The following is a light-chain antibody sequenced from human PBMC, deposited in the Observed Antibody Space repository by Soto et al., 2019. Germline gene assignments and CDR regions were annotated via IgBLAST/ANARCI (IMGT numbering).Light chain of an antibody. V-gene: IGLV1-47*01. Sequence: QSVLTQPPSASGTPGQRVTISCSGSSSNIGSNGVYWYQQLPGTAPKLLIYRNNQRPSGVPDRFSGSKSGTSASLAISGLRSADEADYYCATWDASLSGWVFGGGTKLTVL. J-gene: IGLJ3*02. CDR2: RNN. CDR3: ATWDASLSGWV. CDR1: SSNIGSNG.